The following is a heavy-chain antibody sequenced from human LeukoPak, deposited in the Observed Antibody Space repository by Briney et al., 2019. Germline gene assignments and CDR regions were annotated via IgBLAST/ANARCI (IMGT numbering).Heavy chain of an antibody. D-gene: IGHD5-18*01. Sequence: PGGSLRLSCAASGFTVSSNYMSWVRQAPGKGLEWVSVIYSGGSTYYADSVKGRFTISRDNSKNTLYLQMNSLRAEDTAVYYCARDPAQTAIGDYWGQGTLVTVSS. CDR3: ARDPAQTAIGDY. J-gene: IGHJ4*02. CDR1: GFTVSSNY. CDR2: IYSGGST. V-gene: IGHV3-53*01.